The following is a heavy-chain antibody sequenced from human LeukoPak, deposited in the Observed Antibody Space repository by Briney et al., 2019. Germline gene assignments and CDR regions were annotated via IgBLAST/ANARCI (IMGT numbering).Heavy chain of an antibody. Sequence: VASVKVSCKASGYTFTDYYIHWVRQAPGQGLEWMGWINPNSGGTNYAQKFQGRVTMTRDTSISTAYMELGRLRSDDTAVFYCARDAIVRDYSNFAYWGQGTLVTVSS. CDR2: INPNSGGT. D-gene: IGHD4-11*01. CDR1: GYTFTDYY. J-gene: IGHJ4*02. CDR3: ARDAIVRDYSNFAY. V-gene: IGHV1-2*02.